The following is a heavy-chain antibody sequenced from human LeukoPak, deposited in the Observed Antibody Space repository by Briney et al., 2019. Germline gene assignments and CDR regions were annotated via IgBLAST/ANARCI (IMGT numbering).Heavy chain of an antibody. CDR2: INPNSGGT. J-gene: IGHJ4*02. CDR3: ARSTAVSIAAAGTSSVGY. CDR1: GYTFTGYY. V-gene: IGHV1-2*02. D-gene: IGHD6-13*01. Sequence: GASVKVSCKASGYTFTGYYMHWVRQAPGQGLEWMGWINPNSGGTSYAQKFQGRVTMTRDTSISTAYMELSRLRSDDTAVYYCARSTAVSIAAAGTSSVGYWGQGTLVTVSS.